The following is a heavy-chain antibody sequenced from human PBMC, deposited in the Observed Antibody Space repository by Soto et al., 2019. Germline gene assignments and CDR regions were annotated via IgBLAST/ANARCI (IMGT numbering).Heavy chain of an antibody. V-gene: IGHV6-1*01. D-gene: IGHD6-19*01. J-gene: IGHJ4*02. Sequence: SQTLSLTCAISGDSVSSNSAAWNWIRQSPSRGLEWLGRTYYRSKWYNDYAVSVKSRITINPDTSKNQFSLQLNSVTPEDTAVYYCAREAKPDSSGWYGVWYFDDWGQGTLVTVSS. CDR2: TYYRSKWYN. CDR1: GDSVSSNSAA. CDR3: AREAKPDSSGWYGVWYFDD.